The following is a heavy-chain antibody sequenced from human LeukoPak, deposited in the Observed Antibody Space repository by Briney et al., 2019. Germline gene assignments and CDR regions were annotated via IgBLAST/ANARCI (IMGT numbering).Heavy chain of an antibody. V-gene: IGHV1-46*01. D-gene: IGHD5-18*01. CDR1: GYTFTSYY. CDR3: ARDQEVHGYIYGAFDI. J-gene: IGHJ4*02. Sequence: ASVKVSCKASGYTFTSYYLHWVRQAPGQGPEWMGIINPSGGSARYAQRFQGRVTMTRDTSTSTVYMELSSLRSEDTAVYYCARDQEVHGYIYGAFDIWGQGTLVTVSS. CDR2: INPSGGSA.